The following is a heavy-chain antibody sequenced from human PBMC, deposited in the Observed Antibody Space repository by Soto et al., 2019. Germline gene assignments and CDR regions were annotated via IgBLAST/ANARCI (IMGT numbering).Heavy chain of an antibody. V-gene: IGHV2-5*02. CDR1: GFSLSTSGVG. D-gene: IGHD2-8*02. Sequence: QITLKESGPTLVQPTQTLTLTCTFSGFSLSTSGVGVGWIRQPPGKALEWLALIYWDGDKRYTPSLKSRLFISNDPSKNQVVLTMTKVDPEDTATYYCAHRVVCPGPITRAFDFWGQGTMVTVSS. CDR2: IYWDGDK. J-gene: IGHJ3*01. CDR3: AHRVVCPGPITRAFDF.